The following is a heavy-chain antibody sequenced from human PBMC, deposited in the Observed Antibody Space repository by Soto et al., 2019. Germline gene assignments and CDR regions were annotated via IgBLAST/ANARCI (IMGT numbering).Heavy chain of an antibody. D-gene: IGHD3-22*01. CDR2: ISGSGGST. V-gene: IGHV3-23*01. Sequence: EVQLLESGGGLVQPGGSLRLSCAASGFTFSSYAMSWVRQAPGKGLEWVSAISGSGGSTYYADSVKGRFTISIDNSKNTLYLQMNSLRAEDTAVYYCATCYYDSSGFYFDYWGQGTLVTVSS. CDR3: ATCYYDSSGFYFDY. CDR1: GFTFSSYA. J-gene: IGHJ4*02.